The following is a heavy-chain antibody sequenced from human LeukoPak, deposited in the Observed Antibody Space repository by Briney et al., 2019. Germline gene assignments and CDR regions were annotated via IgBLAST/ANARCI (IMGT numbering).Heavy chain of an antibody. J-gene: IGHJ4*02. CDR1: GFTFSSYG. D-gene: IGHD5-12*01. CDR3: TPDWGYSGYDADFV. CDR2: IKSKIDGGTT. Sequence: GGSLRLSCAASGFTFSSYGMHWVRQAPGKGLEWVGRIKSKIDGGTTDYAAPVKGRFTISRDDSKNMLYLQMNSLKADDTAVYYCTPDWGYSGYDADFVWGQGTLVTVSS. V-gene: IGHV3-15*01.